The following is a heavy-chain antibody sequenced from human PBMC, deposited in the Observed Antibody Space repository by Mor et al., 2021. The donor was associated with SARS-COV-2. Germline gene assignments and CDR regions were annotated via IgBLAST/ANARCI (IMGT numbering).Heavy chain of an antibody. J-gene: IGHJ4*02. V-gene: IGHV2-5*01. Sequence: YSPSLKSRLTITKDTSKNQVVLTMTNMDPVDTATYYCARRPLPIAAPGHDYWGQGTLVTVSS. D-gene: IGHD6-13*01. CDR3: ARRPLPIAAPGHDY.